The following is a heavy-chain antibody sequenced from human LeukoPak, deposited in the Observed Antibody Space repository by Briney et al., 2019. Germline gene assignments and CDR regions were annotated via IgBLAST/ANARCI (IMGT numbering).Heavy chain of an antibody. CDR2: IYNSGSN. V-gene: IGHV4-59*01. CDR1: GGSLSSYY. CDR3: AREKSPERKTWLQLGAFDV. J-gene: IGHJ3*01. Sequence: SETLSLTCTVSGGSLSSYYWSWLRPPPGKGLEWVGYIYNSGSNNYNPSLKSRVSIAVDTSKNQFSLKLSSVTAADTAVYYCAREKSPERKTWLQLGAFDVWGQGTVVTVSS. D-gene: IGHD5-24*01.